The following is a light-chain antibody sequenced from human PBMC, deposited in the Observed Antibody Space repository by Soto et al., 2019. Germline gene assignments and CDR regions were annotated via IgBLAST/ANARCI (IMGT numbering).Light chain of an antibody. CDR2: LEGSGSY. Sequence: VLTQSSSASASLGSSVKLTCTLSSGHSSYIIAWHQQQPGKAPRYLMKLEGSGSYNKGSGVPDRFSGSSSGADRYLTISNLQSEDEADYYCETWDSNTRVFGGGTKLTVL. J-gene: IGLJ3*02. CDR3: ETWDSNTRV. CDR1: SGHSSYI. V-gene: IGLV4-60*03.